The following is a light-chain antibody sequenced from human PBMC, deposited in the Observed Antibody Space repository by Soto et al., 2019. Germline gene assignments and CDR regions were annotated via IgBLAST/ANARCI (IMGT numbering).Light chain of an antibody. Sequence: QSVLTQPLSVSGSPGQSVTISCTGTTTNVATYNYVSWYQHHPGKAPKLILYNVSERPSGVSDRFSGSKSGNAASLTISGLQADDEADYYSCSYEGSSNWLFGGGTKLTVL. CDR2: NVS. CDR1: TTNVATYNY. J-gene: IGLJ3*02. V-gene: IGLV2-11*01. CDR3: CSYEGSSNWL.